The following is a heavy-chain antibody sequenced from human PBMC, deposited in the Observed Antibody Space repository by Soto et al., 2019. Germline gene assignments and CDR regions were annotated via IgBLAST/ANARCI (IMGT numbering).Heavy chain of an antibody. Sequence: GGALRLSCEASGFTFSNYDMNWVRPAPGEGLEWVSYISGSGRTIYYADSVKGRFTISRDSAKKSLFLQMNSLRAEDTALYYCARGDDNSGYSSPAVIDYWGQGTLVTVSS. J-gene: IGHJ4*02. CDR1: GFTFSNYD. D-gene: IGHD3-22*01. CDR3: ARGDDNSGYSSPAVIDY. CDR2: ISGSGRTI. V-gene: IGHV3-48*03.